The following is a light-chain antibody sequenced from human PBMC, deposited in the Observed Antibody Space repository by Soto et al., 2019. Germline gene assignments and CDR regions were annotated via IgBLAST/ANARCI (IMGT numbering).Light chain of an antibody. J-gene: IGLJ3*02. Sequence: QSALTQPPSASGSPGQSVTISCTGTSSDVGGYNYVSWYQQHPGKAPKLMIYEVSKRPSGVPDRFSGSKSGNTASLTVSGLQAEDEAYYYCSSYAGSNKLWVFGGGTKLTVL. CDR1: SSDVGGYNY. V-gene: IGLV2-8*01. CDR2: EVS. CDR3: SSYAGSNKLWV.